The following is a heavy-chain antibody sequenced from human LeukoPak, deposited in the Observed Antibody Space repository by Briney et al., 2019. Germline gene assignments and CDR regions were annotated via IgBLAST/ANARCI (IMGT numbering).Heavy chain of an antibody. V-gene: IGHV3-53*01. Sequence: GGSLRLSCSASGFTVSSNYMSWVRQAPGKGLEWVSVIYGGGSKYYADSVKGRFTISRDNSKNTLYLQMDSLRVEDTAVYYCASRGNNFGIRRFDYWGQGTLVTVSS. D-gene: IGHD5-18*01. CDR2: IYGGGSK. CDR3: ASRGNNFGIRRFDY. CDR1: GFTVSSNY. J-gene: IGHJ4*02.